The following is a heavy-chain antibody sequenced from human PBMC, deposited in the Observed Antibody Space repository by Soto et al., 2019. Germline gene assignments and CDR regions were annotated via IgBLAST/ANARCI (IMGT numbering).Heavy chain of an antibody. Sequence: QVQLVQSGAEVKKPGSSVKVSCKASGGTFSSYAISWVRQAPGQGLEWMGGIIPIFGTANYAQKFQGRVTITADKSTGTADMERGSLRFEETAVFYWASSYCSSTSCYTVGGGGEGMDVWGQGTTVTVSS. CDR3: ASSYCSSTSCYTVGGGGEGMDV. D-gene: IGHD2-2*02. CDR2: IIPIFGTA. V-gene: IGHV1-69*06. J-gene: IGHJ6*02. CDR1: GGTFSSYA.